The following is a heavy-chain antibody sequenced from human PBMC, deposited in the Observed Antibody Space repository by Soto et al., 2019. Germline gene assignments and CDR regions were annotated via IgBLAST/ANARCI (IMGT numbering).Heavy chain of an antibody. CDR2: ISSSSSYI. V-gene: IGHV3-21*01. J-gene: IGHJ4*02. CDR3: ARGLGDTAMEPYPPDY. CDR1: GFTFSSYS. D-gene: IGHD5-18*01. Sequence: GGSLRLSCAASGFTFSSYSMNWVRQAPGKGLEWVSSISSSSSYIYYADSVKGRFTISRDNAKNSLYLQMNSLRAEDTAVYYCARGLGDTAMEPYPPDYWGQGTLVTVSS.